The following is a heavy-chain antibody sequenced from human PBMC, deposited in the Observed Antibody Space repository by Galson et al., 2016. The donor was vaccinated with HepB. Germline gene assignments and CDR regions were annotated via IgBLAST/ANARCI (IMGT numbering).Heavy chain of an antibody. Sequence: LSLTCTVSGASIDGSRYHWSWVRQPAGKGLEWIGQIQAGGNTNSNMYLWSRLTLSLDTSRNQFSLELSSVTAADTAVYYCATLVEGGGGRGYWGQGTLVTVSS. CDR1: GASIDGSRYH. J-gene: IGHJ4*02. D-gene: IGHD3-16*01. CDR3: ATLVEGGGGRGY. V-gene: IGHV4-61*09. CDR2: IQAGGNT.